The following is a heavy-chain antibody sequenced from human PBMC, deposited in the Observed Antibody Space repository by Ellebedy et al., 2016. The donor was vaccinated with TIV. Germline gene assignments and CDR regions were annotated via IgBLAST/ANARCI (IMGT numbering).Heavy chain of an antibody. V-gene: IGHV3-7*01. D-gene: IGHD6-19*01. Sequence: GESLKISXAASGFTFSSYWMSWVRQAPGKGLEWVANIKQDGSEKYYVDSVKGRFTISRDNAKNSLYLQMNSLRAEDTAVYYCARGEEASSGWYYYYYYGMDVWGQGTTVTVSS. CDR3: ARGEEASSGWYYYYYYGMDV. J-gene: IGHJ6*02. CDR2: IKQDGSEK. CDR1: GFTFSSYW.